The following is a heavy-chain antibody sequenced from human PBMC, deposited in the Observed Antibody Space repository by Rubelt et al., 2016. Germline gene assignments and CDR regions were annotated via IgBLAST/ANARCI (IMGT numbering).Heavy chain of an antibody. D-gene: IGHD4-17*01. CDR1: GYTFSSYG. CDR2: INPNNGNT. Sequence: QVQLVQSGAEVKKPGASVKVSCKASGYTFSSYGISWVRQAPGQGLEWMGWINPNNGNTNYAPKLQGRVTVTTDTSTSNASMELSRLRSDDTAVYYCARDGDYVQFDHYFYGMDVLGQGTTVSVSS. CDR3: ARDGDYVQFDHYFYGMDV. J-gene: IGHJ6*02. V-gene: IGHV1-18*01.